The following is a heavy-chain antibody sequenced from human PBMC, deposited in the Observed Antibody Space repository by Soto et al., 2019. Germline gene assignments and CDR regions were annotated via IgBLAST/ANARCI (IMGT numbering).Heavy chain of an antibody. CDR1: GGSISSYY. D-gene: IGHD2-2*02. J-gene: IGHJ5*02. Sequence: SETLSLTXTVSGGSISSYYWSWIRQPPGKGLEWIGYIYYSGSTNYNPSLKSRVTISVDTSKNQFSLKLSSVTAADTAVYYCARDLRYCSSTSCYTPYNWFDPWGQGTLVTVSS. V-gene: IGHV4-59*01. CDR2: IYYSGST. CDR3: ARDLRYCSSTSCYTPYNWFDP.